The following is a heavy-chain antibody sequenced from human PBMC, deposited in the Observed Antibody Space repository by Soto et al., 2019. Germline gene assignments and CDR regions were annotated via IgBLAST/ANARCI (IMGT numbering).Heavy chain of an antibody. J-gene: IGHJ3*02. CDR1: GGSFSGYY. Sequence: SEILSLTCAVYGGSFSGYYWSWIRQPPGKGLEWIGEINHSGSTNYNPSLKSRVTISVDTSKNQFSLKPSSVTAADTAVYYCARDTETLGQRATDATDIWGQGTMLTVSS. D-gene: IGHD1-26*01. V-gene: IGHV4-34*01. CDR3: ARDTETLGQRATDATDI. CDR2: INHSGST.